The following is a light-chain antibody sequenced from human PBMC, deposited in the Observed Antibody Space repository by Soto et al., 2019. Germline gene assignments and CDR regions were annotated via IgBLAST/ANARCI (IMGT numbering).Light chain of an antibody. Sequence: EVVVTQSPDTLSLSPGETATLSCRASQSVGSSVAWYQHKPGQSPRLVVYSGDKRAPGIPPRFSGSGSGTDFTLTISSLESDDFAIYYCQQRYSWLRAFGPGTKVDI. V-gene: IGKV3-11*01. J-gene: IGKJ1*01. CDR3: QQRYSWLRA. CDR2: SGD. CDR1: QSVGSS.